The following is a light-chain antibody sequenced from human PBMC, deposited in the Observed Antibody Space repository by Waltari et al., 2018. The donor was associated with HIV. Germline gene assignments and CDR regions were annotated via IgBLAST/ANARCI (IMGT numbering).Light chain of an antibody. CDR2: EVT. Sequence: QSALTPPASVSGSPGQSITISCSGTSSDVGSYNLVSWYQHHPDKAPKLIIYEVTQRPSGISYRFSGSKSGYTASLTISGLQAEDEADYYCCSYAGSSTYLAFGGGTKVTVL. J-gene: IGLJ2*01. CDR3: CSYAGSSTYLA. V-gene: IGLV2-23*02. CDR1: SSDVGSYNL.